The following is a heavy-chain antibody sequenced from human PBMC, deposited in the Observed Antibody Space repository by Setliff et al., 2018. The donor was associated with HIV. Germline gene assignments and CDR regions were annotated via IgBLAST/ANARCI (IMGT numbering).Heavy chain of an antibody. V-gene: IGHV3-48*01. D-gene: IGHD3-22*01. CDR2: ISSSGNTR. Sequence: GGSLRLSCAASGFTFSAYRMNWVRQAPGKRLEWVSSISSSGNTRYYADSVKGRFTISRDNAKNSLYLQMNSLGAEDTAMYYCAKSYFDRSGYLGSWGQGTLVTVSS. CDR1: GFTFSAYR. J-gene: IGHJ5*02. CDR3: AKSYFDRSGYLGS.